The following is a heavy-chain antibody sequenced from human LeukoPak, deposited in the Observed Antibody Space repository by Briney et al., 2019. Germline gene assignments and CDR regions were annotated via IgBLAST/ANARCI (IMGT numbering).Heavy chain of an antibody. D-gene: IGHD2-15*01. CDR3: AKRSKMGDVVVAASNY. J-gene: IGHJ4*02. CDR2: ISGSGGST. CDR1: GFTFSSYA. Sequence: RTGGSLRLSCAASGFTFSSYAMSWVRQAPGKGLEWVSAISGSGGSTYYADSVKGRFTISRDNSKNTLYLQMNSLRAEDTAVYYCAKRSKMGDVVVAASNYWGQGTLVTVSS. V-gene: IGHV3-23*01.